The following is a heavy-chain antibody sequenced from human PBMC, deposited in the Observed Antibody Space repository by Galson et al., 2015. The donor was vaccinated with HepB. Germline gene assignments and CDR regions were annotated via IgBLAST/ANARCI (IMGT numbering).Heavy chain of an antibody. CDR3: SRGYDVEPEPPFNWFDP. CDR1: GYRFNSYY. D-gene: IGHD1-14*01. CDR2: INPSDGST. V-gene: IGHV1-46*02. Sequence: SVKVSCKASGYRFNSYYIHWVRQAPGQGLEWLGIINPSDGSTTYAKKFRGRVTMIRDTSTTTVHMELSSLRSDDTALYFCSRGYDVEPEPPFNWFDPWGQGTLVTVSS. J-gene: IGHJ5*02.